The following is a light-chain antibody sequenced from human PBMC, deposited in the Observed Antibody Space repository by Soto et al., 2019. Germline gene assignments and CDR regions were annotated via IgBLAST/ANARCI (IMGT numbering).Light chain of an antibody. CDR1: PSISSW. Sequence: DIQRTQSPSTLSASVGDRVTITCRASPSISSWLAWYQQKPGKAPQLLIYAASSWQSGVPSRFTGSGSGTDFTLTISSLQPEDFATYFCQQSYTTPITFGQGTRLEIK. CDR3: QQSYTTPIT. J-gene: IGKJ5*01. V-gene: IGKV1-39*01. CDR2: AAS.